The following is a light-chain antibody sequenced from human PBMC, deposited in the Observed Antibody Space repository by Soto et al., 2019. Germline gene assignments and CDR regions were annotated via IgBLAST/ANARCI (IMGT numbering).Light chain of an antibody. Sequence: DIQMTQSPSSLSASVGDRVTIPCRASQRITNSLNWYQQKPGRAPNLLIYAASSLQRGAPSRFSGSGSGTDFTLTISSLQPDDFATYDCQQTYSPPFTFGPGTKVDIK. CDR3: QQTYSPPFT. CDR2: AAS. J-gene: IGKJ3*01. V-gene: IGKV1-39*01. CDR1: QRITNS.